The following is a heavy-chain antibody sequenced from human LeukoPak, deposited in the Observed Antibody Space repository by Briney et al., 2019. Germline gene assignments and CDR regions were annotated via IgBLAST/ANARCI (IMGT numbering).Heavy chain of an antibody. D-gene: IGHD2-21*02. V-gene: IGHV5-51*01. J-gene: IGHJ4*02. CDR1: GYSFSSYW. CDR2: IYPGDSDT. CDR3: ARRCSGNCYSFDY. Sequence: PGESPKISCKGSGYSFSSYWIGWVRQMPGKGPEWMGVIYPGDSDTRYSPSFQGQVTISADKSISTAYLQWSSLKASDSAMYYCARRCSGNCYSFDYWGQGSLVTVSS.